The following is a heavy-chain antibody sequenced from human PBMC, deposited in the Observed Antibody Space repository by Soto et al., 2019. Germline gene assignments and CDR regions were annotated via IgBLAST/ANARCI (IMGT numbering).Heavy chain of an antibody. V-gene: IGHV4-39*01. CDR1: GGSISGSSYY. Sequence: NPSETLSLTCTVPGGSISGSSYYWGWIRQPPGKGLEWIGSIYYSGSTYYNPSLKSRVTISVDTSKNQFSLKLSSVTAADTAVYYCARHVSGGYYYGMDVWGQGTTVTVSS. D-gene: IGHD2-15*01. CDR3: ARHVSGGYYYGMDV. J-gene: IGHJ6*02. CDR2: IYYSGST.